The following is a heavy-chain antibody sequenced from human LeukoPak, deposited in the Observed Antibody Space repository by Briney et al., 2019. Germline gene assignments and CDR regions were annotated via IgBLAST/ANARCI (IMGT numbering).Heavy chain of an antibody. Sequence: PGRSLRLSCAASGFTFSSYGMHWVRQAPGKGLEWVAVIWYDGSNKYYADSVKGRFTISRDNSKNTLYLQMNSLRAEDTAVYYCARRGRGSYYFDYWGQGTLVTVSS. CDR1: GFTFSSYG. CDR2: IWYDGSNK. CDR3: ARRGRGSYYFDY. D-gene: IGHD1-26*01. J-gene: IGHJ4*02. V-gene: IGHV3-33*01.